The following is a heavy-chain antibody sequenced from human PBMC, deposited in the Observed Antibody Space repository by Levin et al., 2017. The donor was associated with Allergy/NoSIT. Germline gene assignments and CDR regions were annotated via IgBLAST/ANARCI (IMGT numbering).Heavy chain of an antibody. J-gene: IGHJ3*02. Sequence: GESLKISCAASGFTFSSYSMNWVRQAPGKGLEWVSSISSSSSYIYYADSVKGRFTISRDNAKNSLYLQMNSLRAEDTAVYYCARERGPGPYDSSGYYYDAFDIWGQGTMVTVSS. CDR3: ARERGPGPYDSSGYYYDAFDI. CDR2: ISSSSSYI. D-gene: IGHD3-22*01. V-gene: IGHV3-21*01. CDR1: GFTFSSYS.